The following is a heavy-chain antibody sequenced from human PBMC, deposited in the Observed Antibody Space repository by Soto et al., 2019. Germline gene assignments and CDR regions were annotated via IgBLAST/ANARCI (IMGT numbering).Heavy chain of an antibody. V-gene: IGHV3-30*03. CDR3: ARGYYDFWSGYSNWFDP. CDR1: GFTFSSYG. Sequence: QVQLVESGGGVVQPGRSLRLSCAASGFTFSSYGMHWVRQAPGKGLEWVAVISYDGSNKYYADSVKGRFTISRDNSKNTLYRQMNSLRAEDTAVYYCARGYYDFWSGYSNWFDPWGQGTLVTVSS. D-gene: IGHD3-3*01. J-gene: IGHJ5*02. CDR2: ISYDGSNK.